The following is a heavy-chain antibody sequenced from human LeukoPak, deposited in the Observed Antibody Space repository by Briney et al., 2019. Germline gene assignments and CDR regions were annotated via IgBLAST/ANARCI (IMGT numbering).Heavy chain of an antibody. V-gene: IGHV3-11*01. J-gene: IGHJ3*02. Sequence: GGSLRLSCAASGFTFSSYAMSWIRQAPGKGLEWVSYISSSGSTIYYADSVKGRFTISRDNAKNSLYLQMNSLRAEDTAVYYCARDWYQLLAFDIWGQGTMVTVYS. CDR3: ARDWYQLLAFDI. CDR1: GFTFSSYA. CDR2: ISSSGSTI. D-gene: IGHD2-2*01.